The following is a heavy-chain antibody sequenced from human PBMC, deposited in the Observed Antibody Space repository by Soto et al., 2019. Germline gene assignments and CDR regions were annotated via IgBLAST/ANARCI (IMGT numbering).Heavy chain of an antibody. CDR1: GYSFSSYW. Sequence: PGEALNISCKCFGYSFSSYWISWVRQMPGKGLEWVGRIAPSDSYNNYRPSFQGRVTISADKSSSTAYLQWSSLEASDTGIYYCAKRGWNDQGYHYYYAMDVWGQGTTVTVSS. V-gene: IGHV5-10-1*01. CDR2: IAPSDSYN. CDR3: AKRGWNDQGYHYYYAMDV. J-gene: IGHJ6*02. D-gene: IGHD1-1*01.